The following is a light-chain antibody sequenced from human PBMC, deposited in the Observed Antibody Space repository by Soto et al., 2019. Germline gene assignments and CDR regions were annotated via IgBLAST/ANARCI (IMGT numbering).Light chain of an antibody. CDR2: SAS. CDR1: QSISSY. V-gene: IGKV1-39*01. Sequence: DIQMTQSPASLSASVGDRVTITCRASQSISSYLYWYQQKPGKAPKLLIYSASSLHSGVPSRFSGSGSGTDFTLNISSLQPEDFAAYYCQQSYSTPYTFGQGTKLEIK. J-gene: IGKJ2*01. CDR3: QQSYSTPYT.